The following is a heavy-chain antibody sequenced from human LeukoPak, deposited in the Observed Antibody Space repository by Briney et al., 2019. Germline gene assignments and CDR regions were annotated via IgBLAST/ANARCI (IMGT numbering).Heavy chain of an antibody. Sequence: PGGSLRLSCAASGFTFSSYAMHWVRQAPGKGPEWVAVISYDGSNKYYADSVKGRFTISRDNSKNTLYLQMNSLRAEDTAVYYCARDSCGGDCYLFDYWGQGTLVTVSS. CDR1: GFTFSSYA. CDR3: ARDSCGGDCYLFDY. V-gene: IGHV3-30-3*01. CDR2: ISYDGSNK. J-gene: IGHJ4*02. D-gene: IGHD2-21*02.